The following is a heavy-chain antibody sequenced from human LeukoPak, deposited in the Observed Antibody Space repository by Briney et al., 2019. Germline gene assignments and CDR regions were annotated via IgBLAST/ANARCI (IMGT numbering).Heavy chain of an antibody. D-gene: IGHD3-10*01. J-gene: IGHJ4*02. CDR1: GFAFNTYL. V-gene: IGHV3-23*01. Sequence: GGSLRLSCAASGFAFNTYLMSWVRQAPGQGLEWVSSISRSGGTTYYASSVRGRFTISRDNSKSTLYLQMTDLRPEDTAIYYCANFFGCWGQGTLVAVSS. CDR2: ISRSGGTT. CDR3: ANFFGC.